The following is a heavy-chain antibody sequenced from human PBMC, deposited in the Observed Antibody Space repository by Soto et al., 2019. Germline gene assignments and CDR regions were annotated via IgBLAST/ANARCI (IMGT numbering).Heavy chain of an antibody. Sequence: GESLKISCKGSGYSFTSYWISWVRQMPGKGLEWMGRIDPSDSYTNYSPSFQGHVTISADKSISTAYLQWSSLKASDTAMYYCPSHLEWLAYDAFDIWGQGTMATVSS. CDR3: PSHLEWLAYDAFDI. CDR2: IDPSDSYT. V-gene: IGHV5-10-1*01. D-gene: IGHD3-3*01. J-gene: IGHJ3*02. CDR1: GYSFTSYW.